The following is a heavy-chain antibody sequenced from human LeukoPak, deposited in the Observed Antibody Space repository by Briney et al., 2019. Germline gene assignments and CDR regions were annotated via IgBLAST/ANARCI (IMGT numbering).Heavy chain of an antibody. CDR3: ARGPPSFGESNNWFDP. V-gene: IGHV4-34*01. CDR2: INHSGST. J-gene: IGHJ5*02. D-gene: IGHD3-10*01. Sequence: SETLSLTRAVYGGSFSGYYWSWIRQPPGKGLEWIGEINHSGSTNYNPSLKSRVTISVDTSKNQVSLKLSSVTAADTAVYYCARGPPSFGESNNWFDPWGQGTLVTVSS. CDR1: GGSFSGYY.